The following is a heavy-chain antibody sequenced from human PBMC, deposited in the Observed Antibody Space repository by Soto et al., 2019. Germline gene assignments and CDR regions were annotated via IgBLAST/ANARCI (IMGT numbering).Heavy chain of an antibody. J-gene: IGHJ6*02. CDR3: ARASPASSDYGDYDSYYYGMDV. CDR2: IWYDGSNK. CDR1: GFTFSSYG. D-gene: IGHD4-17*01. V-gene: IGHV3-33*01. Sequence: QVQLVESGGGVVQPGRSLRLSCAASGFTFSSYGMHWVRQAPGKGLEWVAVIWYDGSNKYYADSVKGRFTISRDNSKNTLYLQMNSLRAEDTAVYYCARASPASSDYGDYDSYYYGMDVWGQGTTVTVPS.